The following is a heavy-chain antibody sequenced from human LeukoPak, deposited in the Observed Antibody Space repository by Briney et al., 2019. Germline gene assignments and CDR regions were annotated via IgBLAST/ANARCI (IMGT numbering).Heavy chain of an antibody. CDR1: GGSISSYY. Sequence: SETLSLTCTVSGGSISSYYWSWIRQPAGKGLEWIGRIYTSGSTNYNPSLKSRVTMSVDTSKNQFCLKLSSVTAAGTAVYYCARDNFGHYGSGNNAFDIWGQGTMVTDSS. V-gene: IGHV4-4*07. CDR2: IYTSGST. D-gene: IGHD3-10*01. CDR3: ARDNFGHYGSGNNAFDI. J-gene: IGHJ3*02.